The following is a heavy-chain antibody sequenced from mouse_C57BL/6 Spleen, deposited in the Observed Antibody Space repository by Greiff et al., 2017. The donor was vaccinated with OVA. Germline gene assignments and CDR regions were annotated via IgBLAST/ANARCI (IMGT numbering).Heavy chain of an antibody. D-gene: IGHD2-1*01. Sequence: EVKLQESGAELVRPGASVKLSCTASGFNIKDDYMHWVKQRPEQGLEWIGWIDPENGDTEYASKFQGKATITADTSSNTAYLQLSSLTSEDTAVYYCTTSGYGNYDYWGQGTTLTVSS. CDR3: TTSGYGNYDY. V-gene: IGHV14-4*01. J-gene: IGHJ2*01. CDR1: GFNIKDDY. CDR2: IDPENGDT.